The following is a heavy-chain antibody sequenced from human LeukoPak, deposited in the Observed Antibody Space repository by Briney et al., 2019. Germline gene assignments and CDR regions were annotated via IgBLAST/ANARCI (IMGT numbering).Heavy chain of an antibody. Sequence: GASVTVSCTASGGTFSSYAISWVRQAPGQGLEWMGGIIPIFGTANYALKFQGRATITADESTSTAYMELSSLRSEDTAVYYCARGGADYYGSGSYVYWGQGTLVTVSS. CDR1: GGTFSSYA. V-gene: IGHV1-69*13. CDR2: IIPIFGTA. CDR3: ARGGADYYGSGSYVY. J-gene: IGHJ4*02. D-gene: IGHD3-10*01.